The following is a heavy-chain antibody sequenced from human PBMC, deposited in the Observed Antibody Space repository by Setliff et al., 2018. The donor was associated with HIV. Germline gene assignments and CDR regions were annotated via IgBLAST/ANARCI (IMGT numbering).Heavy chain of an antibody. CDR3: AADPPSEVIDWPGGDN. Sequence: GGFLRLSCAASGFTFSSYGMHWVRQAPGKGLEWVAFMPYDGSNKYYAVSVKGRFTISRDNSKNTLSLQMNSLRPEDTARYYCAADPPSEVIDWPGGDNWGQGTMVTVSS. J-gene: IGHJ4*03. CDR1: GFTFSSYG. D-gene: IGHD3-9*01. V-gene: IGHV3-30*02. CDR2: MPYDGSNK.